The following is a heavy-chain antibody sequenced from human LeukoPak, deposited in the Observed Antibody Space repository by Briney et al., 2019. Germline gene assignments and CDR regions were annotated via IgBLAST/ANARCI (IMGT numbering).Heavy chain of an antibody. V-gene: IGHV1-69*04. CDR3: AREWKDIVVVPAAPSVSWFDP. J-gene: IGHJ5*02. CDR2: IIPILGIA. D-gene: IGHD2-2*01. CDR1: GGTFSSYA. Sequence: GASVKVSCKASGGTFSSYAISWVRQAPGQGLEWMGRIIPILGIANYAQKFQGRVTITADKSTSTAYMELSSLRSEDTAVYYCAREWKDIVVVPAAPSVSWFDPWGQGTLVTVSS.